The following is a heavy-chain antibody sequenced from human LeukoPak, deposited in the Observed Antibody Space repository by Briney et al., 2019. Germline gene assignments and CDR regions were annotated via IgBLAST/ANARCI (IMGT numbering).Heavy chain of an antibody. Sequence: NPSETLSLTCAVYGGSFSGYYWSWIRQPPGKGLEWIGEINHSGSTNYNPSLKSRVTISVDTSKNQFSLKLSSVTAADTAVYYCARYYYDSSGYFDAFDIWGQGTMVTVSS. J-gene: IGHJ3*02. CDR2: INHSGST. D-gene: IGHD3-22*01. V-gene: IGHV4-34*01. CDR1: GGSFSGYY. CDR3: ARYYYDSSGYFDAFDI.